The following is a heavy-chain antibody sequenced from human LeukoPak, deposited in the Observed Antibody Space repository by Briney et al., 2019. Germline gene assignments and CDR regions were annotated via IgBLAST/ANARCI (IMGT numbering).Heavy chain of an antibody. CDR1: SHSISSGYY. CDR3: ARLAAATSFDY. CDR2: IYRDGST. Sequence: SETLSLTCAVSSHSISSGYYWGWIRQPPGKGLEWIGSIYRDGSTYYNPSLKSRVTISVDTSRNQFSLDLSSVTAADTAVYYCARLAAATSFDYWGQGTLVTVSS. J-gene: IGHJ4*02. V-gene: IGHV4-38-2*01. D-gene: IGHD6-25*01.